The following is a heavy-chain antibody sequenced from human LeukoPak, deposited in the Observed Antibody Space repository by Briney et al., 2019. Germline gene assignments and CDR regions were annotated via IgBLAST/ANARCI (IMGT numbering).Heavy chain of an antibody. CDR1: GFTFSSYE. CDR3: AKDGGEYYDILTGYYPRLYYMDV. CDR2: ISSSGSTI. Sequence: GGSLRLTCAASGFTFSSYEMNWVRQAPGKGLEWVSYISSSGSTIYYADSVKGRFTISRDNAKNSLYLQMNSLRAEDTAVYYCAKDGGEYYDILTGYYPRLYYMDVWGKGTTVTISS. D-gene: IGHD3-9*01. V-gene: IGHV3-48*03. J-gene: IGHJ6*03.